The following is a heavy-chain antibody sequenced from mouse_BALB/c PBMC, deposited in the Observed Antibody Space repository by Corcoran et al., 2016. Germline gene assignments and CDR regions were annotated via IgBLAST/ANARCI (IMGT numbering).Heavy chain of an antibody. CDR3: ARCGYYLFYAMDY. D-gene: IGHD2-3*01. CDR2: INPYNGAT. J-gene: IGHJ4*01. CDR1: GYSFTGYY. V-gene: IGHV1-26*01. Sequence: EVQLQQSGPELVKPGASVKISCKASGYSFTGYYMHWVKQSHVKSLEWIGRINPYNGATSYNQNFKDKARLTVDKSSSTAYMELHSLTSEDSVVYYCARCGYYLFYAMDYWGQGTSVTVSS.